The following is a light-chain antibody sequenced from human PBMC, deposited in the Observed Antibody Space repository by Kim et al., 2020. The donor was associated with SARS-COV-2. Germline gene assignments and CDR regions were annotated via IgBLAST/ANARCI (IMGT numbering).Light chain of an antibody. CDR2: AAS. CDR3: QQSHSIPYT. CDR1: QSITTY. Sequence: ASVGDRITITCRASQSITTYLNWYQQKPGKAPLLLIYAASSIQSGVPSRFSGSGSGTDFTLTISSLQPEDFATYFCQQSHSIPYTFGQGTKLEI. J-gene: IGKJ2*01. V-gene: IGKV1-39*01.